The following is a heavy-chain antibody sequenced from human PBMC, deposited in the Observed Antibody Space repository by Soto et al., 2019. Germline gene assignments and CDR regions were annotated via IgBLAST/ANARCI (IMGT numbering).Heavy chain of an antibody. CDR3: AKVNAYSSSWYEGGVCAFDI. V-gene: IGHV3-23*01. CDR2: ISGSGGST. Sequence: GGSLRLSCAASGFPFSSYAMSWVRQAPGKGLEWVSAISGSGGSTYYADSVKGRFTISRDNSKNTLYLQMNSLRAEDTAVYYCAKVNAYSSSWYEGGVCAFDIWGQGTMVTVSS. CDR1: GFPFSSYA. D-gene: IGHD6-13*01. J-gene: IGHJ3*02.